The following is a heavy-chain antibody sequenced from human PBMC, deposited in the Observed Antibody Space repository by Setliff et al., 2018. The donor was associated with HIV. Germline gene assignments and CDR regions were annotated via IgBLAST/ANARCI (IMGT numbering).Heavy chain of an antibody. CDR2: IYSGGGT. CDR1: EFSVSSNT. D-gene: IGHD3-3*01. CDR3: AREGVADY. J-gene: IGHJ4*02. V-gene: IGHV3-66*01. Sequence: GESLKISCAGSEFSVSSNTMSWIRQAPGKGPEWVSLIYSGGGTYYADSVKGRFTISRDSSRNTLYLQMNSLRAEDTAVYYCAREGVADYWGQGTLVTVSS.